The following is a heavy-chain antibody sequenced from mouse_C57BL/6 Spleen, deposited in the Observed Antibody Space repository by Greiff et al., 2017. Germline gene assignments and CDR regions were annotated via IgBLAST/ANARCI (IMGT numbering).Heavy chain of an antibody. Sequence: QVQLQQPGTELVKPGASVKLSCKASGYSFTSYWMHWVKQRPGQGLEWIGLINPSYGGTNYNEKFKGKATLTVDKSSSTAYMQLSSLTSEDSAVYACARIYYYGSSYGYFDVWGTGTTVTVSS. CDR2: INPSYGGT. J-gene: IGHJ1*03. CDR1: GYSFTSYW. D-gene: IGHD1-1*01. V-gene: IGHV1-53*01. CDR3: ARIYYYGSSYGYFDV.